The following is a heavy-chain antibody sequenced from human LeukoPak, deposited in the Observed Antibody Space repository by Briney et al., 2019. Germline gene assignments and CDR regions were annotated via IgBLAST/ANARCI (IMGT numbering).Heavy chain of an antibody. Sequence: GGSLRLSCAASGFTVSSSYIRWVREAAGEGLEWVSVIYADGTTHYADSVSGRFTISRDNSKNTVYLQMNTLRAEDTAFYYCARERVRGPGTWTFDYWGQGTLVTVSS. CDR1: GFTVSSSY. V-gene: IGHV3-53*01. D-gene: IGHD6-13*01. CDR3: ARERVRGPGTWTFDY. J-gene: IGHJ4*02. CDR2: IYADGTT.